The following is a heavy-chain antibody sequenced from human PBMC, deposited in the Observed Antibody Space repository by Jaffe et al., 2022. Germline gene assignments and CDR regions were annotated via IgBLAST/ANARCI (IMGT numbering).Heavy chain of an antibody. V-gene: IGHV4-61*02. CDR1: GGSISSGSYY. CDR3: ARSRGDTALGVRDYYYYYMDV. J-gene: IGHJ6*03. Sequence: QVQLQESGPGLVKPSQTLSLTCTVSGGSISSGSYYWSWIRQPAGKGLEWIGRIYTSGSTNYNPSLKSRVTISVDTSKNQFSLKLSSVTAADTAVYYCARSRGDTALGVRDYYYYYMDVWGKGTTVTVSS. D-gene: IGHD5-18*01. CDR2: IYTSGST.